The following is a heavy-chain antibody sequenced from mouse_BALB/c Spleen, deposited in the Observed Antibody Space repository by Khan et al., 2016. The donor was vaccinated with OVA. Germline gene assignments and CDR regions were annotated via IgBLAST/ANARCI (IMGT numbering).Heavy chain of an antibody. CDR2: IWGDGTT. V-gene: IGHV2-6-7*01. CDR1: GFSLTCYG. CDR3: ARAYYGNYREAMDY. D-gene: IGHD2-10*01. Sequence: VELVESGPGLVAPSQSLSITCTVSGFSLTCYGVNWVRQPPGKGLEWLGMIWGDGTTDYNSTLISRLSISKDISKSQVFLKMNSLQTDDTARYYCARAYYGNYREAMDYWGQGTSVTVSS. J-gene: IGHJ4*01.